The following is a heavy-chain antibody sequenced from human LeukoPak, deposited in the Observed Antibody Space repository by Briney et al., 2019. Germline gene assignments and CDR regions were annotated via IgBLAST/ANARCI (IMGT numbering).Heavy chain of an antibody. Sequence: SETLSLTCTVSGGSISSSSYYWGWIRQPPGKGLEWVGSIYYSGSTYYNPSLKSRVTISVDTSKNQFSLKLSSVTAADTAVYYCASPVVVPENYYYYGMDVWGQGTTVTVSS. D-gene: IGHD2-2*01. CDR3: ASPVVVPENYYYYGMDV. CDR2: IYYSGST. J-gene: IGHJ6*02. V-gene: IGHV4-39*01. CDR1: GGSISSSSYY.